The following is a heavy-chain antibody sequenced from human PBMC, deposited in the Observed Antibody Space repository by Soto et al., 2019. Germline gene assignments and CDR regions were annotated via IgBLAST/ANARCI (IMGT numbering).Heavy chain of an antibody. CDR3: ARDLAKGGGSAGFDY. V-gene: IGHV1-2*02. J-gene: IGHJ4*02. Sequence: QVQLVQSGAEVKKPGASVNVSCKASGYTFTVYYMHWVRQAPGQGLEWMGWINPKSGCTMYPQKFQGRVTMTWDTSISTAYMALTRLRSDDTAVYYCARDLAKGGGSAGFDYWGQGTLVTVSA. D-gene: IGHD1-26*01. CDR1: GYTFTVYY. CDR2: INPKSGCT.